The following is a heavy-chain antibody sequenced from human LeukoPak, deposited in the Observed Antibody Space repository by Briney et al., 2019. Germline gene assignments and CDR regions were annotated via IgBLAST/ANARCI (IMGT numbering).Heavy chain of an antibody. CDR1: GGSFSGYY. J-gene: IGHJ4*02. V-gene: IGHV4-34*01. D-gene: IGHD6-6*01. CDR3: ARVKGNSSSSVYLHPYCFDY. CDR2: INHSGST. Sequence: SETLSLTCAVYGGSFSGYYWSWIRRPPGKGLEWIGEINHSGSTNYNPSLKSRVTISVDTSKNQFSLKLSSVTAADTAVYYCARVKGNSSSSVYLHPYCFDYWGQGTLVTVSS.